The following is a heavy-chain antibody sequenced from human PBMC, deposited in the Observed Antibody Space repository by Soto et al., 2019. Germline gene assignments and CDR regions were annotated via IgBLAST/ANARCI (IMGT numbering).Heavy chain of an antibody. CDR2: INWNGDTL. CDR1: GFSFDAYA. D-gene: IGHD2-21*01. CDR3: AREVTCGGGSFSWGL. Sequence: SRSLSSPASGFSFDAYAMHWVRPVPGKGLEWVAGINWNGDTLGYAGSVKGRFTISRDNAKNSLNLQMSSLRSDDTALYDCAREVTCGGGSFSWGLWGQGTRVTVSA. V-gene: IGHV3-9*01. J-gene: IGHJ4*02.